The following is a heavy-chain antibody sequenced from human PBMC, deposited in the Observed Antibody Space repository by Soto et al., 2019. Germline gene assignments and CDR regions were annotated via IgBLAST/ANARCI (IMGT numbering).Heavy chain of an antibody. CDR1: GYTFTRYG. CDR2: ISAYNGNT. V-gene: IGHV1-18*01. Sequence: ASVNVSFKASGYTFTRYGISWVRQAPGQGLELMGWISAYNGNTNYAQKLQGRVTMTTXXXXXXAXMXLXXXXTDDTAVYYCARRGVAAAGNYYYYGMDLWG. D-gene: IGHD6-13*01. CDR3: ARRGVAAAGNYYYYGMDL. J-gene: IGHJ6*01.